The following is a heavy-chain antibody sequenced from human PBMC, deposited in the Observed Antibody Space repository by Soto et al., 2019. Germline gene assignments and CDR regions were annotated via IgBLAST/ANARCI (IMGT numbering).Heavy chain of an antibody. CDR1: GFTFSSYA. J-gene: IGHJ4*02. D-gene: IGHD1-26*01. CDR3: AKDMRLWAIPPIFDY. V-gene: IGHV3-23*01. CDR2: ISGSGGST. Sequence: GGSLRLSCAASGFTFSSYAMSWVRQAPGKGLEWVSTISGSGGSTYYADSVKGRFTISRDNSKNTLYLQMNSLRAEDTAVYYCAKDMRLWAIPPIFDYWGQGTLVTVSS.